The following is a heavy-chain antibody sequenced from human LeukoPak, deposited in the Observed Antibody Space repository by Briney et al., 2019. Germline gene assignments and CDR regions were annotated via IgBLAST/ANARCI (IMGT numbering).Heavy chain of an antibody. CDR2: IYTSGST. D-gene: IGHD3-10*01. J-gene: IGHJ6*03. Sequence: SQTLSLTCTVSGGFISSGSYYWSWIRQPAGKGLEWIGRIYTSGSTNYNPSLKSRVTISVDTSKNQFSLKLSSVTAADTAVYYCARDYYGSGSYSRYYYYYYMDVWGKGTTVTISS. V-gene: IGHV4-61*02. CDR1: GGFISSGSYY. CDR3: ARDYYGSGSYSRYYYYYYMDV.